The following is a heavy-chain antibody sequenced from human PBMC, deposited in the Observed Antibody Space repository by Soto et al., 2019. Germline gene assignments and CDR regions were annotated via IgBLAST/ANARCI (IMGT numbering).Heavy chain of an antibody. CDR2: ISVGGDST. D-gene: IGHD3-10*01. V-gene: IGHV3-23*01. CDR1: GFTFSSYA. Sequence: EVQLLDSGRGLVQPGGSLRLSCAASGFTFSSYAMSWVRQAPGKGLEWVSSISVGGDSTYYADSVKGRFTFSRDNSKNTLHLQMNSLSAEDTAVYYCAKNYYFDQWGQGTLVTVSS. CDR3: AKNYYFDQ. J-gene: IGHJ4*02.